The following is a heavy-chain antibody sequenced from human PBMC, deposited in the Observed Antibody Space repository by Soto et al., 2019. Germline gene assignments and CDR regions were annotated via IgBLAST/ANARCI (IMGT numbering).Heavy chain of an antibody. CDR3: ARGGITMVRGVIISPVPGFEP. D-gene: IGHD3-10*01. CDR1: GGSISSGGYS. Sequence: SETLSLTCAVSGGSISSGGYSWSWIRQPPGKGLEWIGYIYHSGSTYYNPSLKSRVTISVDRSKNQFSLKLSSVTAADTAVYYCARGGITMVRGVIISPVPGFEPWCQETLLKVSS. V-gene: IGHV4-30-2*01. J-gene: IGHJ5*02. CDR2: IYHSGST.